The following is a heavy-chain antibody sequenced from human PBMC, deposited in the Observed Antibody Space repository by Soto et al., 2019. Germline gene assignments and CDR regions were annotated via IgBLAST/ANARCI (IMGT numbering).Heavy chain of an antibody. Sequence: SETLSLTCSVSGGSINSYWWSWIRQPAGKGLEWIGRVYSSGTTDYNPSLNSRATMSVETSKNQFSLKLSSVTAADTAVYYCARDIGSFGYGERYCGQGIQVTVST. J-gene: IGHJ4*02. CDR1: GGSINSYW. CDR3: ARDIGSFGYGERY. CDR2: VYSSGTT. V-gene: IGHV4-4*07. D-gene: IGHD5-18*01.